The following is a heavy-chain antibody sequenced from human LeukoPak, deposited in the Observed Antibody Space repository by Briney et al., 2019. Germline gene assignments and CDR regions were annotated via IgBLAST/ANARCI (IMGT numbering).Heavy chain of an antibody. J-gene: IGHJ5*02. Sequence: ASVKVSCKASGYTFTSYGISWVRQAPGQGLEWMGWISAYNGNTNYAQKLQGRVTMTTDTSTSTAYMELRSLRSDDTAVYYCARGPDFWSGYKANWFDPWGQGTLVTVSS. CDR1: GYTFTSYG. CDR2: ISAYNGNT. V-gene: IGHV1-18*01. D-gene: IGHD3-3*01. CDR3: ARGPDFWSGYKANWFDP.